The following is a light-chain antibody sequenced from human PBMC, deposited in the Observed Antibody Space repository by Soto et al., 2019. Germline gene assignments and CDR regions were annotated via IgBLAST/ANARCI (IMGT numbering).Light chain of an antibody. CDR1: QSITNY. CDR3: QQYGNSPYA. V-gene: IGKV3-20*01. J-gene: IGKJ2*01. Sequence: EIVFTQSPGTLSLSPGERATLSCRASQSITNYLAWYQQRAGQAPRLLIYGASSRATGIPDRFSGSGSGTDFTLTISRLEPEDFAVYYCQQYGNSPYAFGQGTKVDIK. CDR2: GAS.